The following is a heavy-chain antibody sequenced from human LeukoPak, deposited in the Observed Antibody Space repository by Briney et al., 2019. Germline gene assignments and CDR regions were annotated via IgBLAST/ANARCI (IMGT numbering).Heavy chain of an antibody. Sequence: GGSLRLSCASSGFTFSSYAMSWVREAPGKGLEWVSAISGSGGSTYYADSVKGRFTISRDNAKNTLYLQMTSLRAEDTAVYYCAKTSDAGSKITIDYWGQGTLVTVSS. J-gene: IGHJ4*02. V-gene: IGHV3-23*01. CDR1: GFTFSSYA. CDR2: ISGSGGST. CDR3: AKTSDAGSKITIDY. D-gene: IGHD1-14*01.